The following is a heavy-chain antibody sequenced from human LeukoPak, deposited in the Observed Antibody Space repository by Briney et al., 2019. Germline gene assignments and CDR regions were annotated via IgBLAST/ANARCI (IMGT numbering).Heavy chain of an antibody. CDR3: AKCGDYDVLTGYYVPDY. D-gene: IGHD3-9*01. CDR2: ILASCFTK. J-gene: IGHJ4*02. CDR1: GITFNNHV. V-gene: IGHV3-23*01. Sequence: AGGFLRLCCAASGITFNNHVISWGRQAAGKGLEWVSAILASCFTKYYPDFLKRRPTVPRNNSKSTLYLHMNTLSAEDTALYDCAKCGDYDVLTGYYVPDYWGQGTLVTVSS.